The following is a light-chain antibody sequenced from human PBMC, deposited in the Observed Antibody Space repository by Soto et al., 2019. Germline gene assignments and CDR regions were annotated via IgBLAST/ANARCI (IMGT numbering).Light chain of an antibody. J-gene: IGLJ1*01. CDR2: YDD. Sequence: QFVLTQPPSVSEAPRQRVTISCSGSSSNIGNNAVNWYQQLPGKAPKLLIYYDDLLPSGVSDRFSGSKSGTSASLAISGLQSEDEADYYCAAWDDSLNGYVFGTGTKVT. CDR1: SSNIGNNA. V-gene: IGLV1-36*01. CDR3: AAWDDSLNGYV.